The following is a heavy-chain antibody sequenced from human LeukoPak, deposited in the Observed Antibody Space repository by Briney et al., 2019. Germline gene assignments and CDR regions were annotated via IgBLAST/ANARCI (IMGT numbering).Heavy chain of an antibody. J-gene: IGHJ3*02. CDR2: IKKDESDK. D-gene: IGHD6-13*01. Sequence: PGGSLRLSCAASGFTFRNYWMSWVRQAPGKGLEWVANIKKDESDKFYVDSVKGRFTISRDNAKNSLYLQMNSLRVEDTAVYYCATFSRQQLLDDVFDIWGQGTMVTVSS. CDR3: ATFSRQQLLDDVFDI. CDR1: GFTFRNYW. V-gene: IGHV3-7*01.